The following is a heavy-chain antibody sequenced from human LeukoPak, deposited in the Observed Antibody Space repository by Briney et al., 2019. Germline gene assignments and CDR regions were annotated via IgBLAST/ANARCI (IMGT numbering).Heavy chain of an antibody. J-gene: IGHJ3*02. CDR3: ATWYYDILSNAFDN. Sequence: ASVKVSCKVSGYTLTELSMHWVRQAPGKGLEWMGGFDPEDGETIYAQKFQGRVTMTEDTSTDTAYMELSSLRSEDTSVYYCATWYYDILSNAFDNWGQGTMVTVSS. CDR1: GYTLTELS. V-gene: IGHV1-24*01. CDR2: FDPEDGET. D-gene: IGHD3-9*01.